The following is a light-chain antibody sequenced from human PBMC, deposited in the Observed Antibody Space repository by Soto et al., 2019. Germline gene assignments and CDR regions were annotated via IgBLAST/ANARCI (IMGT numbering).Light chain of an antibody. CDR2: GVS. V-gene: IGLV2-14*01. J-gene: IGLJ2*01. CDR1: SSDIGGYNY. CDR3: SSYKTSSTVVV. Sequence: SALTQPASVSGSPGQSITISCTGTSSDIGGYNYVSWYQQYPGKAPKLMIFGVSDRPSGVSNRFSGSKSGTTASLTISGLQAEAEADYYCSSYKTSSTVVVFGGGTKVTVL.